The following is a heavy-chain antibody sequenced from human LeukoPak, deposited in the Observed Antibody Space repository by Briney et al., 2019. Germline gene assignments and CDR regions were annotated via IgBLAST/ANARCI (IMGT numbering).Heavy chain of an antibody. CDR3: AKDLWDIVVVPAAFYYYYYGMDV. V-gene: IGHV3-30*02. CDR2: IRYDGSNK. J-gene: IGHJ6*02. CDR1: GFTFSSYG. Sequence: GGSLRLSCAASGFTFSSYGMHWVRQAPGKGLEWVAFIRYDGSNKYYADSVKGRFTISRDNSKNTLYLQTNSLRAEDTAVYYCAKDLWDIVVVPAAFYYYYYGMDVWGQGTTVTVSS. D-gene: IGHD2-2*01.